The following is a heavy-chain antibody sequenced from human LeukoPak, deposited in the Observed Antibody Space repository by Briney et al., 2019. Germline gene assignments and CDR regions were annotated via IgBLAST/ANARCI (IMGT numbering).Heavy chain of an antibody. CDR1: GGSISSYY. CDR2: IYYSGST. J-gene: IGHJ3*02. Sequence: PSETLSLTCTVSGGSISSYYWSWIRQPPGKELEWIGYIYYSGSTNYNPSLKSRVTISLDTPKNQFSLKLSSVTAADTAVYYCASDSSGYYNAAFDIWGQGTMVTVSS. V-gene: IGHV4-59*01. CDR3: ASDSSGYYNAAFDI. D-gene: IGHD3-22*01.